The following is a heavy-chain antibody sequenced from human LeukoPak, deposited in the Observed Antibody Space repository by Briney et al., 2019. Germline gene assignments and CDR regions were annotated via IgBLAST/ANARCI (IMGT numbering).Heavy chain of an antibody. Sequence: GGSLRLSCAASGFTFSSYAMSWVRQAPGKGLEWVSAISGSGGSTYYADSVKGRFTISRDNSKNTLYLQMNSLRAEDPAVYYCAKDLYYDSSGYYPFDYWGQGTLVTVSS. CDR2: ISGSGGST. J-gene: IGHJ4*02. CDR1: GFTFSSYA. CDR3: AKDLYYDSSGYYPFDY. V-gene: IGHV3-23*01. D-gene: IGHD3-22*01.